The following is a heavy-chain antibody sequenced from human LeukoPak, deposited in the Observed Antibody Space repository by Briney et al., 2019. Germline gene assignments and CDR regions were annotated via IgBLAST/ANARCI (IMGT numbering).Heavy chain of an antibody. CDR2: NYYSGST. Sequence: SETLSLTCTVSGGSISSYYWSWIRQPPGKGLEWIGYNYYSGSTNYNPSLKSRVTISVDTSKNQFSLKLSSVTAADTAVYYCATGSARYWYFDLWGRGTLVTVSS. D-gene: IGHD6-25*01. CDR3: ATGSARYWYFDL. V-gene: IGHV4-59*01. CDR1: GGSISSYY. J-gene: IGHJ2*01.